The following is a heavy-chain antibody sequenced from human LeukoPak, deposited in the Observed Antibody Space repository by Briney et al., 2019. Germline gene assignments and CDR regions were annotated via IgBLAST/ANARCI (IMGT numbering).Heavy chain of an antibody. CDR1: GFTVSSNY. CDR3: AKTLGCSGYFSP. D-gene: IGHD3-22*01. V-gene: IGHV3-23*01. J-gene: IGHJ5*02. Sequence: PGGSLRLSCAASGFTVSSNYVSWVRQAPGKGLEWVSAISGGGVNTYYADSVKGRFTISRDNSKNMLYLQMNSLRAEDTAVYYCAKTLGCSGYFSPWGQGTLVTVSS. CDR2: ISGGGVNT.